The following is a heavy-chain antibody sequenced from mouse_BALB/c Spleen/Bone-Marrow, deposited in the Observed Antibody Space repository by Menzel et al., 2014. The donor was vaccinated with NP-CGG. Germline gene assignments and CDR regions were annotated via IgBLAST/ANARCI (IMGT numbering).Heavy chain of an antibody. J-gene: IGHJ4*01. CDR1: GFTFSSYG. CDR3: ARDGYYVFCAMDY. CDR2: INSNGGST. Sequence: EVKVEESGGGLVQPGGSLKLSCAASGFTFSSYGMSWVRQTPDKRLELVATINSNGGSTYYPDSVKGRFTISRDNAKNTLYLQMSSLKSEDTAMYYCARDGYYVFCAMDYWGQGTSVTVSS. D-gene: IGHD2-3*01. V-gene: IGHV5-6-3*01.